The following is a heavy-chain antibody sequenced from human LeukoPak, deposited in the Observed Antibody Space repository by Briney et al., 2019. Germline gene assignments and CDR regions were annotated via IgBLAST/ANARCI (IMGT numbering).Heavy chain of an antibody. V-gene: IGHV1-69-2*01. CDR1: GYIFTDYF. CDR3: ATDARSPTTTPRRYYYMDV. D-gene: IGHD1-7*01. CDR2: IDPEDGGT. Sequence: ASVKVSCKASGYIFTDYFIPWVQQAPGKGLEWMGRIDPEDGGTIYAEKFQGRVTIIADTSTNTAYMELRSLSFEDTAIFYCATDARSPTTTPRRYYYMDVWGKGTTVSVAS. J-gene: IGHJ6*03.